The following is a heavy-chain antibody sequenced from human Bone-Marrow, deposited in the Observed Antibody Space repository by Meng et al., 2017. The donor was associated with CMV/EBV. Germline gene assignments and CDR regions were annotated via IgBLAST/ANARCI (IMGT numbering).Heavy chain of an antibody. J-gene: IGHJ4*01. CDR2: ISYDGSNE. D-gene: IGHD3-22*01. Sequence: GGSLRLSCAASGFAFSSYNIHWVRQAPGKGLEWVTFISYDGSNEYYAASVKGRFTISGDNPKNTLYVEMNSLRAEDTAVYYCARQYTSGYWAFAYWVHGALVTVSS. V-gene: IGHV3-30*19. CDR1: GFAFSSYN. CDR3: ARQYTSGYWAFAY.